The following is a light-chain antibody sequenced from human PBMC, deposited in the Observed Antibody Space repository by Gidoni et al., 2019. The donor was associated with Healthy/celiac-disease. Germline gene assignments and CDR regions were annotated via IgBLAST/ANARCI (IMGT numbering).Light chain of an antibody. CDR2: GAS. Sequence: EIVLTQSPGTLSFSPGESATLSCRASQSVSSSYLAWYQQKPGQAPRLLIYGASSRATGIPDRFSGSGSGTDFTLTISRLEPEDFAVYYCQQYGSSPPWTFGQGTKVEIK. J-gene: IGKJ1*01. V-gene: IGKV3-20*01. CDR3: QQYGSSPPWT. CDR1: QSVSSSY.